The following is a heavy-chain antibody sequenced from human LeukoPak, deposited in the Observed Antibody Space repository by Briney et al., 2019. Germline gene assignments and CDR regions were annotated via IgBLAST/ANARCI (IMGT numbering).Heavy chain of an antibody. CDR3: AMATIYYYYGIDV. CDR2: INHSGST. D-gene: IGHD5-24*01. V-gene: IGHV4-34*01. J-gene: IGHJ6*02. CDR1: GGSFSGYY. Sequence: LETLSLTCAVYGGSFSGYYWSWMRQPPGKGVEWIGEINHSGSTNYNPSLKSRVTISVDTSKNQFSLKVSSVTAAHTAVYYCAMATIYYYYGIDVWGQGTTVTVSS.